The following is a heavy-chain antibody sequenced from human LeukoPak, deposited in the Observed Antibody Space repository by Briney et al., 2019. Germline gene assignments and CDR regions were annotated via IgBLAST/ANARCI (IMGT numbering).Heavy chain of an antibody. D-gene: IGHD5-12*01. CDR1: GFTVSSNY. J-gene: IGHJ4*02. CDR3: ARDPYSGYDPKAPDY. CDR2: IYSGGST. Sequence: GGSLRLSCAASGFTVSSNYMSWVRQAPGKGLEWVSVIYSGGSTYYADSVKGRFTISRDNSKNTLYLQMNSLGVEDTAVYYCARDPYSGYDPKAPDYWGQGILVTVSS. V-gene: IGHV3-53*05.